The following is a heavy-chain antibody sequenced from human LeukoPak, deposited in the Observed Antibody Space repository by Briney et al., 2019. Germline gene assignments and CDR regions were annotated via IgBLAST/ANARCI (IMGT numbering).Heavy chain of an antibody. V-gene: IGHV1-69*13. CDR1: GGTFSSYA. CDR3: ARDDSSGYYFPTTP. Sequence: ASVKVSRKASGGTFSSYAISWVRQAPGQGLEWMGGIIPIFGTANYAQKFQGRVTITADESTSTAYMELSSLRSEDTAVYYCARDDSSGYYFPTTPWGQGTLVTVSS. J-gene: IGHJ5*02. D-gene: IGHD3-22*01. CDR2: IIPIFGTA.